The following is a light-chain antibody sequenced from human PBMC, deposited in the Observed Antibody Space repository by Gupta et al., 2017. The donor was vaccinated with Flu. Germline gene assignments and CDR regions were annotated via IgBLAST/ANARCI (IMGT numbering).Light chain of an antibody. J-gene: IGLJ2*01. V-gene: IGLV2-14*01. CDR2: EVS. CDR3: SSYASSSTPVV. Sequence: QSALTQPASVSGSPGQSITISCTGPSSDVGGYNYVSWYQQHPGKAPKLMIYEVSNRPSGVSNRFSGSKSGNTASLTISGLQAEDEADYYCSSYASSSTPVVFGGGTKRTVL. CDR1: SSDVGGYNY.